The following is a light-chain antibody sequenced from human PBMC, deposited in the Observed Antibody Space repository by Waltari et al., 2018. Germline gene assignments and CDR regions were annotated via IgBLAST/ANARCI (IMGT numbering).Light chain of an antibody. CDR1: SSDVGGYNY. J-gene: IGLJ2*01. CDR3: ISYSRATPGNVV. V-gene: IGLV2-14*01. CDR2: DVS. Sequence: SALTQPASVSGSLGPSITFSCTGTSSDVGGYNYVAWFQQYPGKAPKLMIHDVSNRPSGVSLRFSGSKSGNTASLTISGLQADDEADYYCISYSRATPGNVVIGGGTKLTVL.